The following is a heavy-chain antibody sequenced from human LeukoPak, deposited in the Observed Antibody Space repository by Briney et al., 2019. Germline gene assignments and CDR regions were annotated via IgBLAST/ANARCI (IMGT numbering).Heavy chain of an antibody. CDR1: GGSISSGSYY. CDR2: IYYSGST. D-gene: IGHD2-2*01. J-gene: IGHJ6*03. CDR3: ARLGEGSHLSSPLSQEVPAALYYYYYYMDV. V-gene: IGHV4-61*10. Sequence: SETLSLTCTVSGGSISSGSYYWSWIRQPAGKALEWIGYIYYSGSTNYNPCLKSRVTISVDTSKNQFSLKLSSVTAADTAVYYCARLGEGSHLSSPLSQEVPAALYYYYYYMDVWGKGTTVTVSS.